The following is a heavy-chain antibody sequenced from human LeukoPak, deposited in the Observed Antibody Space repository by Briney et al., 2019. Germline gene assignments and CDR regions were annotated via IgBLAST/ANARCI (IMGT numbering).Heavy chain of an antibody. J-gene: IGHJ3*02. CDR1: GGSSSSYY. Sequence: SETLSLTCTVAGGSSSSYYWSWIGQPPGKGLEWFGYIYYSGSSNYNSSLKSRVTISVDTAKSQFSLNLSSVTAADTAVYFCASLAVCGGDCFAFDIWGQGTMVTVSS. CDR2: IYYSGSS. V-gene: IGHV4-59*01. CDR3: ASLAVCGGDCFAFDI. D-gene: IGHD2-21*02.